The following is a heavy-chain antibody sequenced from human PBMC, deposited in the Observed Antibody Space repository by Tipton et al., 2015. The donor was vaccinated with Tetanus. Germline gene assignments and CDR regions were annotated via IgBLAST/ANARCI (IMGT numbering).Heavy chain of an antibody. CDR2: IKQDGSEK. CDR3: AKGGWYPDY. CDR1: GFTFSSSW. J-gene: IGHJ4*02. D-gene: IGHD6-19*01. Sequence: LRLSCAASGFTFSSSWMSWVRQAPGRGLEWVAYIKQDGSEKKYVDSVKGRFTISRDNAKNSLYLELNSLRVEDTAVYYCAKGGWYPDYWGQGTLVTVSS. V-gene: IGHV3-7*01.